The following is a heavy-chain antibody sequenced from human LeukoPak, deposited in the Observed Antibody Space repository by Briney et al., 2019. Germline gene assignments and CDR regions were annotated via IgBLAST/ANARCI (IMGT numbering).Heavy chain of an antibody. CDR3: ARGFTMVRGAYWSNYYGMDV. J-gene: IGHJ6*02. Sequence: PGGSLRLSCAASGFTFSSYSMNWVRQAPGKGLVWVSRIKSDGSDTRYADSVKGRFTISRDNAKNTLYLQMNSLRAEDTAVYYCARGFTMVRGAYWSNYYGMDVWGQGTTVTVSS. CDR2: IKSDGSDT. CDR1: GFTFSSYS. D-gene: IGHD3-10*01. V-gene: IGHV3-74*01.